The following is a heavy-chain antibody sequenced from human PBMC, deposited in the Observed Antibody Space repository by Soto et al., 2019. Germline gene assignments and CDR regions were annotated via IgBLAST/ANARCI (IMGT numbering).Heavy chain of an antibody. Sequence: PGGSLRLSCAASGFTFDDYTMHWVRQAPGKGLEWVSLISWDGGSTCYADSVKGRFTISRDNSKNSLYLQMNSLRTEDTALYYFAKDMSEEVVPAAMLFDYWGQGTLVTVSS. V-gene: IGHV3-43*01. CDR2: ISWDGGST. D-gene: IGHD2-2*01. CDR1: GFTFDDYT. J-gene: IGHJ4*02. CDR3: AKDMSEEVVPAAMLFDY.